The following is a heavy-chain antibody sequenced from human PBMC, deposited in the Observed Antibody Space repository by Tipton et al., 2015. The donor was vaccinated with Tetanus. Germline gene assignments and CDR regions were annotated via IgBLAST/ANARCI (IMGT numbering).Heavy chain of an antibody. D-gene: IGHD2-2*01. CDR1: GAPISSYY. V-gene: IGHV4-4*07. CDR3: ARGWSECSSWSCSPFDS. J-gene: IGHJ4*02. Sequence: TLSLTCTVSGAPISSYYWSWIRQPPGKRLEWIGFVSSSGNSNYSPSLTGRVSMSLDTSKQQFSLSLTSATAADTAVYYCARGWSECSSWSCSPFDSWGQGTLVTVSS. CDR2: VSSSGNS.